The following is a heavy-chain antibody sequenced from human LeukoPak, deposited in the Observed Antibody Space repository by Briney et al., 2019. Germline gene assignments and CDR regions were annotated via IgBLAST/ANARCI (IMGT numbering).Heavy chain of an antibody. CDR1: GFTFSNYW. D-gene: IGHD1-26*01. J-gene: IGHJ4*02. V-gene: IGHV3-7*01. Sequence: GGSLRLSCAASGFTFSNYWMSWVRQAPGKGLEWVANIKQDGSEKYYVDSVKGRFTISRDNAKNSLYLQMNSLRDEDTAIYYCARDGEPFDYWGQGTLVTVSS. CDR3: ARDGEPFDY. CDR2: IKQDGSEK.